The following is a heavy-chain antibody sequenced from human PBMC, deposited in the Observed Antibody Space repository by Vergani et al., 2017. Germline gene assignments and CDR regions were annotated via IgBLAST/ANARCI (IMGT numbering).Heavy chain of an antibody. Sequence: QLQLQESGPGLVKPSETLSLTCTVSGGSISSSSYYWSWIRQPPGKGLEWIGYIYYSGSTYYNPSLKSRVTISVDTSKNQFSLKLSSVTAADTAVYYCARVGGDYAGGWFDPWGQGTLVTVSS. J-gene: IGHJ5*02. V-gene: IGHV4-30-4*01. CDR3: ARVGGDYAGGWFDP. D-gene: IGHD4-17*01. CDR2: IYYSGST. CDR1: GGSISSSSYY.